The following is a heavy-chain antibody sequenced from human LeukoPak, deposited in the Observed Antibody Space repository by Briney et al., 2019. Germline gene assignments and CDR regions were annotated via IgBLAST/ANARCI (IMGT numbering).Heavy chain of an antibody. D-gene: IGHD2-2*01. CDR2: INAGNGNT. CDR3: ARRMPKDAFDI. J-gene: IGHJ3*02. CDR1: GYTFTSYA. Sequence: ASVKVSCKASGYTFTSYAMHWVRQAPGQRLEWMGWINAGNGNTKYSQKFQGRVTITRDTSASTAYMELSSLRSEDTAVYYCARRMPKDAFDIWGQGTMVIVSS. V-gene: IGHV1-3*01.